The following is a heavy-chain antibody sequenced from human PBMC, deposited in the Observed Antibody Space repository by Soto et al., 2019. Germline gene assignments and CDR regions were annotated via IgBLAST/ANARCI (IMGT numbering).Heavy chain of an antibody. D-gene: IGHD2-2*01. CDR3: AKEGRYCTSASCYGGDYFDY. J-gene: IGHJ4*02. V-gene: IGHV3-15*01. CDR2: IKSKTDGGKT. Sequence: VHLVESGGGLVKPGGSLRLSCAASGFTFSHAWMTWVRQAPGKGLEWVGRIKSKTDGGKTDYAAPVQGRFTISRDDSRNTLYLQMTSLRAEDTAVYYCAKEGRYCTSASCYGGDYFDYWGQRTLVTVSS. CDR1: GFTFSHAW.